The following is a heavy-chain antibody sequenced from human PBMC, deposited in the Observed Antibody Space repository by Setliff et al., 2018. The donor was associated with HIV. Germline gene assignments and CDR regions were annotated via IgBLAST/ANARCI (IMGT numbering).Heavy chain of an antibody. J-gene: IGHJ4*02. CDR1: AHPRYYY. CDR3: ATGHYGSDSYYSIDH. Sequence: ASVKVSCKPSAHPRYYYMHWVRQVPGIGLQWMGVINPSGGLTDYPQKFQGRVTMTTDTSTNTIYMQLSSLTSEDTALYYCATGHYGSDSYYSIDHWGQGTLGTVSS. CDR2: INPSGGLT. D-gene: IGHD3-10*01. V-gene: IGHV1-46*01.